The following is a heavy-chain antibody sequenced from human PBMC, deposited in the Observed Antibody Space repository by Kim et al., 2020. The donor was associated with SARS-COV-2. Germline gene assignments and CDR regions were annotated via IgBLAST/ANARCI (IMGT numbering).Heavy chain of an antibody. V-gene: IGHV3-21*01. CDR1: GFTFSSYS. D-gene: IGHD3-16*02. J-gene: IGHJ4*02. Sequence: GGSLRLSCAASGFTFSSYSMNWVRQAPGKGLEWVSSISSSSSYIYYADSVKGRFTISRDNAKNSLYLQMNSLRAEDTAVYYCASEVRGSYRYWGQGTLVTVSS. CDR3: ASEVRGSYRY. CDR2: ISSSSSYI.